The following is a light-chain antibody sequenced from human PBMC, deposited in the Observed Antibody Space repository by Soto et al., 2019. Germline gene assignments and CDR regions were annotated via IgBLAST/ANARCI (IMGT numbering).Light chain of an antibody. CDR3: LQDFKYTRT. J-gene: IGKJ1*01. Sequence: AIQMTQSPSSLSASVGDRVTITCRASQDIRTELGWYQQKPGKAPRLLIYGTFSLQSGVPSRFSGSGSGTDFTLTISSLQPDDFATYYCLQDFKYTRTFGQGTKVDIK. CDR1: QDIRTE. V-gene: IGKV1-6*01. CDR2: GTF.